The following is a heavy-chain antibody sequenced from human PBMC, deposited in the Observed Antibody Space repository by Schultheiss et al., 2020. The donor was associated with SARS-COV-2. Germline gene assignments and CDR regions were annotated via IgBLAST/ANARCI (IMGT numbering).Heavy chain of an antibody. J-gene: IGHJ5*02. CDR3: ARGDNWNDVSHWFDP. D-gene: IGHD1-1*01. CDR2: IYYSGST. V-gene: IGHV4-59*01. CDR1: GGSISSYY. Sequence: SETLSLTCTVSGGSISSYYWSWIRQPPGKGLEWIGYIYYSGSTNYNPSLKSRVTISVDTSKNQFSLKLSSVTAADTAVYYCARGDNWNDVSHWFDPWGQGTLVTVSS.